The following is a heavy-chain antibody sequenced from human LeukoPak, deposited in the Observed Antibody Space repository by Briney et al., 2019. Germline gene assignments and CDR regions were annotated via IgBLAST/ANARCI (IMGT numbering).Heavy chain of an antibody. CDR2: ISYSGTT. V-gene: IGHV4-59*02. J-gene: IGHJ4*02. D-gene: IGHD6-19*01. CDR1: GGSGSGYF. Sequence: SETLSLTCTVSGGSGSGYFWSWIRQPPGKGLEWIGYISYSGTTSYNPSLKSRVSISVDTSKRQFSLILTSVTAADSAVYYCAAAPGSSGWSDFWGQGTLVTVSS. CDR3: AAAPGSSGWSDF.